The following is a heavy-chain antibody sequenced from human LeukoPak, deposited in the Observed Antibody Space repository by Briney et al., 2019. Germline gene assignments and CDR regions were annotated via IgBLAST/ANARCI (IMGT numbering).Heavy chain of an antibody. V-gene: IGHV4-61*05. CDR3: ARVTGYMVEDYFDY. CDR2: IYYSGST. Sequence: PSETLSLTCTVSGGSINNNIYYWGWIRQPPGKGLEWIGYIYYSGSTNYNPSLKSRVTISVDTSKNQFSLGLSSVTAADTAVYYCARVTGYMVEDYFDYWGQGTLVTVSS. J-gene: IGHJ4*02. CDR1: GGSINNNIYY. D-gene: IGHD5-12*01.